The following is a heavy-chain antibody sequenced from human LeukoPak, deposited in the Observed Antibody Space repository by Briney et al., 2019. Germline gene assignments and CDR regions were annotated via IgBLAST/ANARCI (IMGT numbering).Heavy chain of an antibody. J-gene: IGHJ4*02. Sequence: PGGSLRLSCAASGFTFDDYAIHWVRQAPGKGLEWVSGISWNSGRIDYADSVRGRFTISRDNAKNSLYLQMNSLRAEDTALYYCAKGIGGRPEVTKFDYWGQGTLVTVSS. CDR3: AKGIGGRPEVTKFDY. V-gene: IGHV3-9*01. D-gene: IGHD4-17*01. CDR1: GFTFDDYA. CDR2: ISWNSGRI.